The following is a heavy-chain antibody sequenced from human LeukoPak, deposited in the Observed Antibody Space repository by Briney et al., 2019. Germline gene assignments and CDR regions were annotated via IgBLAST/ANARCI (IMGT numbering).Heavy chain of an antibody. Sequence: SETLSLTCTVSGDSISSYYWTWIRQPPGKGLEWIGYIYYSGSTNYNPSLKSRVTISVDTSKNQFSLKLSSVTAADTAVYYCARSVSGWGDGYWGQGTLVTVSS. D-gene: IGHD6-19*01. CDR2: IYYSGST. J-gene: IGHJ4*02. CDR1: GDSISSYY. V-gene: IGHV4-59*12. CDR3: ARSVSGWGDGY.